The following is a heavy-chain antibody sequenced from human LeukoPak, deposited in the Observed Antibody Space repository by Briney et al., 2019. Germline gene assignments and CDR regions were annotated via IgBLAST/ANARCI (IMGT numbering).Heavy chain of an antibody. Sequence: LTGGSLRLSCAASGVTVSNNYMNWVRQAPGKGLEWVSVIYSGGITYYADSLTGRFTVSRDNSKNTLYLEMRSLRAEDTAVYYCARDLHPRLTGYFDYWGQGTLVTVSS. CDR1: GVTVSNNY. V-gene: IGHV3-53*01. CDR3: ARDLHPRLTGYFDY. CDR2: IYSGGIT. J-gene: IGHJ4*02. D-gene: IGHD3-16*01.